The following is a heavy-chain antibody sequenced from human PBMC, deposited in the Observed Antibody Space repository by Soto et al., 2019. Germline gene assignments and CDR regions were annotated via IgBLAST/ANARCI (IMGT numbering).Heavy chain of an antibody. CDR1: GDTFTDYY. V-gene: IGHV1-46*01. CDR3: ARGGHVVVVTAALDY. D-gene: IGHD2-21*02. J-gene: IGHJ4*02. Sequence: QVQLMQSGAEVKKPGASVKVSCKASGDTFTDYYIHWVRQAPGQGLEWMGTVNPSGGHTTYAQHFLGRVTMTRDTSTSTLYMELTSLTSDDTAICYGARGGHVVVVTAALDYWGQGTLVTVSS. CDR2: VNPSGGHT.